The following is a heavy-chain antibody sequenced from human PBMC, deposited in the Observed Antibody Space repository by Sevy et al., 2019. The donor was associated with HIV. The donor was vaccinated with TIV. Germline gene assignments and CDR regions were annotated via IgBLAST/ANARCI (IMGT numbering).Heavy chain of an antibody. CDR1: GLTFRSYD. V-gene: IGHV3-33*06. CDR3: TNNITTVRGVIRLI. J-gene: IGHJ3*02. D-gene: IGHD3-10*01. Sequence: GGSLRLSCAASGLTFRSYDMFWVRQAPGKGLEWVAVIWYDGSNKQYADSVKGGFTISRDNSKNTLYLQMNNLRDEDTAMYYCTNNITTVRGVIRLIWGQGTMVSVSS. CDR2: IWYDGSNK.